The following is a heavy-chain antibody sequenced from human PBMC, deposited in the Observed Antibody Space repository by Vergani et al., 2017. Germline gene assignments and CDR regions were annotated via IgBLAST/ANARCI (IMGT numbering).Heavy chain of an antibody. CDR3: ARDRGFNWFDP. CDR1: GYSISSGYY. J-gene: IGHJ5*02. Sequence: QVQLQESGPGLVKPSETLSLTCAVSGYSISSGYYWGWIRQPPGKGLEWIGSIYHSGSTYYNPSLKSRVTISVDTSKNQFSLKLSSVTAADTAVYYCARDRGFNWFDPWGQGTLVTVSS. CDR2: IYHSGST. D-gene: IGHD2-15*01. V-gene: IGHV4-38-2*02.